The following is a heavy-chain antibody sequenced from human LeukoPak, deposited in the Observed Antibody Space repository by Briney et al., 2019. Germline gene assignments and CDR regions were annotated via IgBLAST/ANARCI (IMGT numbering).Heavy chain of an antibody. D-gene: IGHD2-21*02. Sequence: GASVKVSCKASGYTFTGYYIHWVRQAPGQGLEWMGWINPNSGDTNCAQKFQGWVTMTSDTSISTASMELSRPRSDDTAVYYCARDRGGTAKDYWGQGTLVTVSS. CDR3: ARDRGGTAKDY. V-gene: IGHV1-2*04. CDR2: INPNSGDT. CDR1: GYTFTGYY. J-gene: IGHJ4*02.